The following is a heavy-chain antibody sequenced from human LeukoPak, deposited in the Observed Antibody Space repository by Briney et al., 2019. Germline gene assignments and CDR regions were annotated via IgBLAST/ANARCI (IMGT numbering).Heavy chain of an antibody. CDR1: GFTFSSYA. J-gene: IGHJ4*02. D-gene: IGHD7-27*01. Sequence: GGSLRLSCAASGFTFSSYAMHWVRQAPGKGLEWVAVISYDGSNKYYADSVKGRFTISRDNSKNTLYLQMNSLRAEDTAVYYCAREDWGLDYWGQGTLVTVSS. CDR2: ISYDGSNK. CDR3: AREDWGLDY. V-gene: IGHV3-30-3*01.